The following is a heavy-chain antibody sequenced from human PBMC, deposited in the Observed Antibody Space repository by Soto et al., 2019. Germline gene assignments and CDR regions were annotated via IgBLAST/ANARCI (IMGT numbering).Heavy chain of an antibody. J-gene: IGHJ4*02. V-gene: IGHV1-69*13. CDR2: IIPIFGTA. CDR1: GGTFSSYA. D-gene: IGHD5-12*01. Sequence: ASVKVSCKASGGTFSSYAISWVRQAPGQGLEWMGGIIPIFGTANYAQKFQGRVTITADESTSTAYMELSSLRSEDTAVYYCARADRDGYNYHYFDYWGQGTLVTAPQ. CDR3: ARADRDGYNYHYFDY.